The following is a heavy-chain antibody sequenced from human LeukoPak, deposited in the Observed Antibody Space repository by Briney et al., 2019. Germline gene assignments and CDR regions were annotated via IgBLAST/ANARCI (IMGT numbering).Heavy chain of an antibody. V-gene: IGHV1-2*02. CDR3: ARVFSRGIAVAGSLEDY. J-gene: IGHJ4*02. CDR2: INPNSGGT. CDR1: GYTFTSYG. Sequence: ASVKVSCKASGYTFTSYGISWVRQAPGQGLEWMGWINPNSGGTNYAQKFQGRVTMTRDTSISTAYMDLSRLRSDDTAVYYCARVFSRGIAVAGSLEDYWGQGTLVTVSS. D-gene: IGHD6-19*01.